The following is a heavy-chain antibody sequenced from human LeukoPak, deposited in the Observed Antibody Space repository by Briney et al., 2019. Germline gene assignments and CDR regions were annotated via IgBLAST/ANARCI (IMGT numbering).Heavy chain of an antibody. V-gene: IGHV4-4*07. J-gene: IGHJ4*02. CDR1: GGSISSYY. Sequence: SETLSLTCTVSGGSISSYYWSWIRQPAGKGLEWIGRISSSGSTNCNPSLKSRVTMSVDTSKNQFSLKLSSVTAADTATYYCARADLDSSGWLRFAYWGQGTLVTVSS. CDR3: ARADLDSSGWLRFAY. D-gene: IGHD6-19*01. CDR2: ISSSGST.